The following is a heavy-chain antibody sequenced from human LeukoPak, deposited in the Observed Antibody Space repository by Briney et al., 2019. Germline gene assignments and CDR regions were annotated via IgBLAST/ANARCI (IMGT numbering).Heavy chain of an antibody. Sequence: ASVKVSCMASGYTFTNYYIHWVRQAPGQGLEWMGLIDPSGASTSYAQNFQGRVTMTRGTSTSTVYMELSSLRSEDMAVYYCARAQSGSYLGNWFDPWGQGTLVTVSS. D-gene: IGHD1-26*01. CDR2: IDPSGAST. J-gene: IGHJ5*02. CDR1: GYTFTNYY. CDR3: ARAQSGSYLGNWFDP. V-gene: IGHV1-46*01.